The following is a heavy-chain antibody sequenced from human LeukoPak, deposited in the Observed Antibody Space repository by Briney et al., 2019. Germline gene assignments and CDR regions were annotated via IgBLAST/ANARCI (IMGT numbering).Heavy chain of an antibody. CDR3: ARGRDGYNLYYFDY. V-gene: IGHV4-39*07. Sequence: SETLSLTCTVSGGSISSSSYYWGWIRQPPGKGLEWIGSIYYSGSTYYNPSLKSRVTISVDTSKNQFSLKLSSVTAADTAVYYCARGRDGYNLYYFDYWGQGTLVTVSS. CDR1: GGSISSSSYY. CDR2: IYYSGST. D-gene: IGHD5-24*01. J-gene: IGHJ4*02.